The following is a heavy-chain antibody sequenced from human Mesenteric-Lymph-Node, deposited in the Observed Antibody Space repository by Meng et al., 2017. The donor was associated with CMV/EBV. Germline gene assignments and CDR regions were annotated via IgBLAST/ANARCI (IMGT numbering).Heavy chain of an antibody. D-gene: IGHD4-23*01. CDR3: ARNIDRRYGGNTPDY. CDR2: IIPILGIA. J-gene: IGHJ4*02. CDR1: GGTFSSYA. V-gene: IGHV1-69*04. Sequence: SGGTFSSYAISWVRQAPGQGLEWMGRIIPILGIANYAQKFQGRVTITADKSTSTAYMELSSLRSEDTAVYYCARNIDRRYGGNTPDYWGQGTLDTVSS.